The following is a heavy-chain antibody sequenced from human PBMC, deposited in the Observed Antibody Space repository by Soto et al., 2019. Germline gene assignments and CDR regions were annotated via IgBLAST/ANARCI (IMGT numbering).Heavy chain of an antibody. CDR3: ARAHAPTLPFRY. CDR2: IFHSGNA. Sequence: PAETLSLTCTVSGVSMSNFCWIWIRQPPGKRLEWIGFIFHSGNAKYNPSLKSRVTISIDTYKSQFSLSLDSGAAADTAVYFCARAHAPTLPFRYWGLGTLVTVSS. V-gene: IGHV4-59*01. J-gene: IGHJ4*01. CDR1: GVSMSNFC. D-gene: IGHD2-15*01.